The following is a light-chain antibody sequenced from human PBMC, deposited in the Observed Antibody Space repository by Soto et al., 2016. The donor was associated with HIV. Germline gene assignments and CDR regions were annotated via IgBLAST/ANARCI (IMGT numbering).Light chain of an antibody. J-gene: IGKJ2*03. CDR1: QSISGW. CDR2: KAS. CDR3: QQYDNLPVS. Sequence: DIQMTQSPSALSASVGDRVTITCRASQSISGWLAWYQQKPGKAPKVIIYKASSLESGVPSRFSGSGSGTEFTLTIRSLQPDDFATYYCQQYDNLPVSFGQGTKLEIK. V-gene: IGKV1-5*03.